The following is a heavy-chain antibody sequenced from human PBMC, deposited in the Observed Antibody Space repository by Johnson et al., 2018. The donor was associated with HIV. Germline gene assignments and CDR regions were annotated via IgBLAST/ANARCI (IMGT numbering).Heavy chain of an antibody. J-gene: IGHJ3*01. CDR1: QFTCSHQY. D-gene: IGHD3-22*01. CDR3: ARGVSSGYYSNAFDV. CDR2: MWYDGSNK. Sequence: QLVVSGGGLAKPAWSPRLSCEASQFTCSHQYMNCVRQAPGKGLEWVAAMWYDGSNKYYADSVKGRFTISRDNSKNSLYLQMNSLRAEDTALYYCARGVSSGYYSNAFDVWGQGTMATVSS. V-gene: IGHV3-33*08.